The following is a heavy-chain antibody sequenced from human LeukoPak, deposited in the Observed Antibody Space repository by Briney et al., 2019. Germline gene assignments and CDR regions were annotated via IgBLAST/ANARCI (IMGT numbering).Heavy chain of an antibody. J-gene: IGHJ6*02. V-gene: IGHV3-74*01. CDR3: ARDRPYYDFWSGYSSPGGMDV. D-gene: IGHD3-3*01. CDR1: GVTLSTYA. CDR2: INSDGSST. Sequence: PGGSLRLSCAASGVTLSTYAMSWARQAPGKGLVWVSRINSDGSSTSYADSVKGRFTISRDNAKNTLYLQMNSLRAEDTAVYYCARDRPYYDFWSGYSSPGGMDVWGQGTTVTVSS.